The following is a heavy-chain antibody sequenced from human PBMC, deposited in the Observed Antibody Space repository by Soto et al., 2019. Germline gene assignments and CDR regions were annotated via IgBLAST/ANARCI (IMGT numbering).Heavy chain of an antibody. Sequence: QVQLVESGGGLVKPGGSLRLSCAASGFTFSDYYMNWIRQAPGKGLEWVSYISSSGTTIYYADSVRGRFTISRDNAKNSLYLQMNSLKAEDTAVYYCARDCSYGLCPFDYWGQGTLVTVSS. V-gene: IGHV3-11*01. CDR1: GFTFSDYY. CDR3: ARDCSYGLCPFDY. CDR2: ISSSGTTI. J-gene: IGHJ4*02. D-gene: IGHD2-8*01.